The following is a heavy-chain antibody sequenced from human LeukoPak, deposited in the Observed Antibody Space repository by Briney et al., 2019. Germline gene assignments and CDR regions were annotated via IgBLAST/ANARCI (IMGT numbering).Heavy chain of an antibody. V-gene: IGHV4-39*01. D-gene: IGHD2-21*02. CDR3: ARLPVVVTAPIDY. CDR2: IYYSGST. J-gene: IGHJ4*02. CDR1: GGSISSSSYY. Sequence: SETLSLTCTVSGGSISSSSYYWGWIRQPPGKGLEWIGSIYYSGSTYYNPSLKSRVTISVDTSKNQFSLKLSSVTAADTAVYYCARLPVVVTAPIDYWGQGTLVTVSS.